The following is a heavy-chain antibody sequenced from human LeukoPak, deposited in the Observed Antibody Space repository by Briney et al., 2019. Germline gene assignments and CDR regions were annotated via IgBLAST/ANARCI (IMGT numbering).Heavy chain of an antibody. CDR1: GFTFASLG. J-gene: IGHJ4*02. CDR2: VEHDGTTK. CDR3: ARHAWFGELSPFDY. V-gene: IGHV3-30*12. Sequence: GGSLRLSCTTSGFTFASLGMHWVRQSPGKGMEWVAFVEHDGTTKYYSDSVKGRFSISRDNSKNTLYLQMNSLRAEDTAVYYCARHAWFGELSPFDYWGQGTLVTVSS. D-gene: IGHD3-10*01.